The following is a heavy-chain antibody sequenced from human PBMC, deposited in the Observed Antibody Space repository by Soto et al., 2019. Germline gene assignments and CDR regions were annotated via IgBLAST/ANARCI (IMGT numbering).Heavy chain of an antibody. D-gene: IGHD6-6*01. CDR1: GGTFSSYA. CDR3: ARARIAARYGSNNWFDP. J-gene: IGHJ5*02. Sequence: SVKVSCKASGGTFSSYAISWVRQAPGQGLEWMGGIIPIFGTANYAQKFQGRVTITADESTSTAYMALSSLRSEDTAVYYCARARIAARYGSNNWFDPWGQGTLVTVSS. V-gene: IGHV1-69*13. CDR2: IIPIFGTA.